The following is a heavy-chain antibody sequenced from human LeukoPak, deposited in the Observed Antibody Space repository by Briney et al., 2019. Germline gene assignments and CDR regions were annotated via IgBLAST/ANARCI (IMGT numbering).Heavy chain of an antibody. J-gene: IGHJ4*02. D-gene: IGHD3-22*01. V-gene: IGHV5-51*01. Sequence: GESLKISCKGSGYSFTSYWIGWVRQMPGKGLEWMGIIYPGDSDTRHSPSFQGQATISADKSISTAYLQWSSLKASDTAMYYCARVTYYYDSSGYYWDYFDYWGQGTLVTVSS. CDR3: ARVTYYYDSSGYYWDYFDY. CDR1: GYSFTSYW. CDR2: IYPGDSDT.